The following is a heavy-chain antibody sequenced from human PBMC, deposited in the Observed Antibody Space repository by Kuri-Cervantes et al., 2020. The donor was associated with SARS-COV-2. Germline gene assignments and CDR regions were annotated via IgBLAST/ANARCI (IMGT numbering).Heavy chain of an antibody. Sequence: GGSLRLSCAASGFTFSTCAMHWVRQVPDKGLEWVAVISNDGSNKNYTDSVKGRFAISRDNSKNTLYLQMNSLRTEDTAVFYCARERVGVPDYWGQGTLVTVSS. D-gene: IGHD2-21*01. V-gene: IGHV3-30*09. J-gene: IGHJ4*02. CDR2: ISNDGSNK. CDR1: GFTFSTCA. CDR3: ARERVGVPDY.